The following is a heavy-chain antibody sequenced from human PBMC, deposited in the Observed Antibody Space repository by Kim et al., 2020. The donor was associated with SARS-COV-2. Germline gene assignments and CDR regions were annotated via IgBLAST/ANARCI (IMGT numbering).Heavy chain of an antibody. CDR2: ISYDGSNK. CDR1: GFTFSSYA. CDR3: ARDGLGWRVVVAARLDY. D-gene: IGHD2-15*01. J-gene: IGHJ4*02. V-gene: IGHV3-30*04. Sequence: GGSLRLSCAASGFTFSSYAMHWVRQAPGKGLEWVAVISYDGSNKYYADSVKGRFTISRDNSKNTLYLQMNSLRAEDTAVYYCARDGLGWRVVVAARLDYWGQGTLVTVSS.